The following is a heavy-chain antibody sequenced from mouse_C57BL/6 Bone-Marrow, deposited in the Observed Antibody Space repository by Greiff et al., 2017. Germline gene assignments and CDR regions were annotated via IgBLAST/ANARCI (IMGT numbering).Heavy chain of an antibody. CDR1: GFSFTSYG. CDR3: AKRGLSPYYYAMYY. CDR2: IWGDGST. D-gene: IGHD1-1*02. Sequence: QVQLQQSGPGLVAPSPSLSITCTVSGFSFTSYGVSWVRQPPGKGLEWLGVIWGDGSTNYHSALISRLSISKDNSKSQVVLKLNSLQTDDTATYYCAKRGLSPYYYAMYYWGQGTSVTVSS. J-gene: IGHJ4*01. V-gene: IGHV2-3*01.